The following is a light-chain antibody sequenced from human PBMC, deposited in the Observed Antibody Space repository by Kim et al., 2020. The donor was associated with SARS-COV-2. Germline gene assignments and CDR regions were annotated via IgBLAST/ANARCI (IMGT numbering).Light chain of an antibody. J-gene: IGKJ4*01. Sequence: LSPGERATVSCRASQSVSNNYLAWYQQKPGQPPRLLIYGASSRATGIPDRFSGSGSETDFILTISRLDPEDFAVYYCQHCGTSPLTFGGGTKLEI. CDR1: QSVSNNY. CDR3: QHCGTSPLT. V-gene: IGKV3-20*01. CDR2: GAS.